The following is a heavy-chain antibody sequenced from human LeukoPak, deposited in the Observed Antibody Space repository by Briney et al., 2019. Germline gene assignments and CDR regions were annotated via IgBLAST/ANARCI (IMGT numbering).Heavy chain of an antibody. Sequence: PGGSLRLSCAASGSTFDDYAMHWVRQAPGKGLEWVSLISGDGGSTYYADSVKGRFTISRDNCKNSLYLQMNSLRTEDTALYYCAKDTSLGYSSSWYGYWGQGTLVTVSS. CDR2: ISGDGGST. D-gene: IGHD6-13*01. V-gene: IGHV3-43*02. CDR1: GSTFDDYA. CDR3: AKDTSLGYSSSWYGY. J-gene: IGHJ4*02.